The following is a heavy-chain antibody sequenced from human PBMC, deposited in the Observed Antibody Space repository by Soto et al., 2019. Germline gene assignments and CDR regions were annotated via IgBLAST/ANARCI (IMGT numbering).Heavy chain of an antibody. V-gene: IGHV1-46*01. CDR2: INTSGGST. Sequence: SVKVSCRAPGYTMTSVNMHWGRQAPEQGLEWMGIINTSGGSTSYAQKFQGRVTMARDTSTSTVYMELSSLRSEDTAVYDCARERYYYDSSAYLAVYYYYGMDGCGQGTTVIVSS. D-gene: IGHD3-22*01. CDR3: ARERYYYDSSAYLAVYYYYGMDG. J-gene: IGHJ6*02. CDR1: GYTMTSVN.